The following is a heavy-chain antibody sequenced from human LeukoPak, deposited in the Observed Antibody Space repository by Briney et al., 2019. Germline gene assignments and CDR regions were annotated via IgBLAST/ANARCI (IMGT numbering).Heavy chain of an antibody. D-gene: IGHD5-24*01. Sequence: SETLSLTCTVSGGSISSSSYYWGWIRQPPGKGLEWIGSIYYSGSTYYNPSLRSRVTISVDTSKNHFSLKLSSVTAADTAVYYCARNRDGYNSFDCWGQGTLVTVSS. CDR3: ARNRDGYNSFDC. V-gene: IGHV4-39*07. CDR1: GGSISSSSYY. J-gene: IGHJ4*02. CDR2: IYYSGST.